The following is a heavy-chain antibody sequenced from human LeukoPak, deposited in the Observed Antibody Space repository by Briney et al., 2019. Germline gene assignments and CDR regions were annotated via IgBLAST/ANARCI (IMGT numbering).Heavy chain of an antibody. D-gene: IGHD4-11*01. V-gene: IGHV1-46*01. CDR2: INPSGGST. CDR3: ARDGASYSNYEGNFDY. Sequence: ASVKVSCKASGYTFTSYYMHWVRQAPGQGLEWMGIINPSGGSTSYAQKFQGRVTMTRDTSTSTVYMELSSLRSEDTAVYYCARDGASYSNYEGNFDYWGQGTLVTVSS. J-gene: IGHJ4*02. CDR1: GYTFTSYY.